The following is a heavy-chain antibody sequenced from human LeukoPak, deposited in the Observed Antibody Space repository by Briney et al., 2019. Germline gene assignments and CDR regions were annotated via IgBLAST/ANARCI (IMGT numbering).Heavy chain of an antibody. V-gene: IGHV4-59*01. Sequence: SETLSLTCTVSGVSISGFFWTWVRQPPGRELEWIGSIYYSGSSTKYNPSLKSRVTISVDTSKSQFSLNLNSATAADTAVYYCARTSRHFYGSGTNLTPWLAGMDVWGQGTTVTVSS. CDR3: ARTSRHFYGSGTNLTPWLAGMDV. J-gene: IGHJ6*02. CDR2: IYYSGSS. D-gene: IGHD3-10*01. CDR1: GVSISGFF.